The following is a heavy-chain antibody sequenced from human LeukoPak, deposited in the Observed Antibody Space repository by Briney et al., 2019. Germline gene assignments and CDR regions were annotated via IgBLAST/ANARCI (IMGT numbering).Heavy chain of an antibody. CDR2: INPNSGGT. Sequence: ASVKVSCKASGYTFTGYYMHWVRQAPGQGPEWMGWINPNSGGTNYAQKFQGRVTMTRDTSISTAYMELSRLRSDDTAVYYCARARAGATKFDYWGQGTLVTVSS. CDR1: GYTFTGYY. D-gene: IGHD1-26*01. J-gene: IGHJ4*02. V-gene: IGHV1-2*02. CDR3: ARARAGATKFDY.